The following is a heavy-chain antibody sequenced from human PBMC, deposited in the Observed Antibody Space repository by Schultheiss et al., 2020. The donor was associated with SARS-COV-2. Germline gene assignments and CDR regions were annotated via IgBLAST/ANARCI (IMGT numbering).Heavy chain of an antibody. CDR1: GYTFTGYY. CDR3: AAATYYYDSSGRFTYYYYYGMDV. J-gene: IGHJ6*02. D-gene: IGHD3-22*01. Sequence: ASVKVSCKASGYTFTGYYMHWVRQAPGQGLEWMGWINPNSGGTNYAQKFQGRVTMTRDTSISTAYMELSRLRSEDTAVYYCAAATYYYDSSGRFTYYYYYGMDVWGQGTTVTVSS. CDR2: INPNSGGT. V-gene: IGHV1-2*02.